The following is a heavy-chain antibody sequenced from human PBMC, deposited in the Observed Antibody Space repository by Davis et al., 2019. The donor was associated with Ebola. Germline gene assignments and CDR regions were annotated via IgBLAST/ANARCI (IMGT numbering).Heavy chain of an antibody. J-gene: IGHJ3*02. CDR1: GGTFSSYA. V-gene: IGHV1-69*13. CDR2: IIPIFGTA. CDR3: ARGAAAGTAAFDI. D-gene: IGHD6-13*01. Sequence: SVKVSCKASGGTFSSYAISWVRQAPGQGLEWMGGIIPIFGTANYAQKFQGRVTITADESTSTAYMELSSLRSDDTAVYYCARGAAAGTAAFDIWGQGTMVTVSS.